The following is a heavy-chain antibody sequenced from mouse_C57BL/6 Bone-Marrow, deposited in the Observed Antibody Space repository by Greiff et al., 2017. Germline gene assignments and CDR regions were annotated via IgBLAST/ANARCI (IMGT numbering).Heavy chain of an antibody. D-gene: IGHD3-1*01. CDR3: ARWGLRKGYAMDY. CDR2: IYPRSGNT. V-gene: IGHV1-81*01. Sequence: QVHVKQSGAELARPGASVKLSCKASGYTFTSYGISWVKQRTGQGLEWIGEIYPRSGNTYYNEKFKGKATLTADKSSSTAYMELRSLTSEDSAVYFCARWGLRKGYAMDYWGQGTSVTVSS. CDR1: GYTFTSYG. J-gene: IGHJ4*01.